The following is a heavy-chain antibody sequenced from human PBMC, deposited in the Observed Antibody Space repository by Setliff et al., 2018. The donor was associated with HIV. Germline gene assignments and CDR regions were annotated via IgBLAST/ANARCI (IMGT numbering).Heavy chain of an antibody. V-gene: IGHV3-21*01. Sequence: GGSLRLSCAASGFTFSTYTMNWVRQAPGRGLEWVSSISGNSNYIYYADSVKGRFTISRDNAKNSLHLQMNSLRAEDTAVYYCARDTNSYGPSDNWGQGTLVTVSS. CDR1: GFTFSTYT. CDR3: ARDTNSYGPSDN. CDR2: ISGNSNYI. D-gene: IGHD5-18*01. J-gene: IGHJ4*02.